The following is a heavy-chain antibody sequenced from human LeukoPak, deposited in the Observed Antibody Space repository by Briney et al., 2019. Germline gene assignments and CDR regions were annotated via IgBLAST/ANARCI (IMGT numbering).Heavy chain of an antibody. V-gene: IGHV3-48*04. CDR2: ISSSGSTI. CDR1: GFTFSSYS. J-gene: IGHJ6*02. D-gene: IGHD5-24*01. CDR3: ARERSTAHYYYYGMDV. Sequence: GGSLRLSCAASGFTFSSYSMNWVRQAPGKGLEWVSYISSSGSTIYYADSVKGRFTISRDNAKNSLYLQMNSLRAEDTAVYYCARERSTAHYYYYGMDVWGQGTTVTVSS.